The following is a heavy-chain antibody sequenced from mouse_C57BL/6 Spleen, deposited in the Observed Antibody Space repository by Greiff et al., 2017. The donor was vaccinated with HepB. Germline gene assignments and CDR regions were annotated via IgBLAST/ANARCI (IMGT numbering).Heavy chain of an antibody. Sequence: QVQLQQPGAELVRPGSSAKLSCKASGYTFTSYWMHWVKQSPIQGLEWIGNIDPSDSETHYNQKFKDKATLTVDKSSSTAYMQLSSLTSEDSAVYYCAREGGNTWFAYWGQGTLVTVSA. CDR1: GYTFTSYW. D-gene: IGHD2-1*01. CDR3: AREGGNTWFAY. CDR2: IDPSDSET. J-gene: IGHJ3*01. V-gene: IGHV1-52*01.